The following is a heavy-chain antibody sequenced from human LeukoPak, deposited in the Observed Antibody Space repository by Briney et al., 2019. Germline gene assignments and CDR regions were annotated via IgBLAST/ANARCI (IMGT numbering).Heavy chain of an antibody. J-gene: IGHJ4*02. CDR1: GYSISSGYY. CDR2: ISGSGGST. V-gene: IGHV3-23*01. Sequence: ETLSLTCIVSGYSISSGYYWGWIRQPPGKGLEWVSAISGSGGSTYYADSVKGRFTISRDNSKNTLYLQMNSLRDEDTAIYYCAQDGAWLRFDSWGQGTLVTVSS. CDR3: AQDGAWLRFDS. D-gene: IGHD5-12*01.